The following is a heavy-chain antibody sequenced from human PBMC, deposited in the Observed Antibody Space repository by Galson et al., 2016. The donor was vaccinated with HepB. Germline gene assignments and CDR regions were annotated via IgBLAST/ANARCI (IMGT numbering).Heavy chain of an antibody. V-gene: IGHV3-30-3*01. Sequence: SLRLSCAASGFTFSSSGMHWVRQAPGKGLEWVAVISYDGSKNYYADSVKGRFTISRDNAKHSLYLQMNRLRAEDTAVYYCARDRNYCSSSTCYDVFDIWGQGTMVTVSS. CDR1: GFTFSSSG. J-gene: IGHJ3*02. CDR3: ARDRNYCSSSTCYDVFDI. D-gene: IGHD2-2*01. CDR2: ISYDGSKN.